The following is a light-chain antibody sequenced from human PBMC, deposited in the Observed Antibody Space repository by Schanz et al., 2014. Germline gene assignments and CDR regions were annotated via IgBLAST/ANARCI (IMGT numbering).Light chain of an antibody. Sequence: DIQMTQSPSSLSASVGDRVTITCRASQGISNSLAWYQQKPGKVPKLLIYAASTLQSGVPSRFSGSGSGTDFTLTITRLEPEDFAMYYCQQYGNSPGTFGQGTRLEIE. J-gene: IGKJ5*01. CDR3: QQYGNSPGT. V-gene: IGKV1-27*01. CDR1: QGISNS. CDR2: AAS.